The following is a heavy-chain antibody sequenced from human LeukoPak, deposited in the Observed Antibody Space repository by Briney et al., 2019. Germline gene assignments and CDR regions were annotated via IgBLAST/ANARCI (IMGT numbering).Heavy chain of an antibody. Sequence: SETLSLTSTVPGGSISSYYWSWIRQPPGKGLERSGYIYYSGSTNYNPSLKSRVTISVDTSKTQFSLNLSSVTAADTAVYYCARTDYDSSGPNFDYWGQGTLVTVSS. CDR2: IYYSGST. J-gene: IGHJ4*02. CDR3: ARTDYDSSGPNFDY. CDR1: GGSISSYY. D-gene: IGHD3-22*01. V-gene: IGHV4-59*01.